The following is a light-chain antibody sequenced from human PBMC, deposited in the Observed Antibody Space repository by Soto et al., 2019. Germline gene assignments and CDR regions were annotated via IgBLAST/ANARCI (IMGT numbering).Light chain of an antibody. CDR2: GAS. J-gene: IGKJ4*01. CDR1: QSVSSY. V-gene: IGKV3-15*01. CDR3: KQYNNWPPT. Sequence: EIVMTQSPATLSVSPGERATLSCRASQSVSSYLAWYQQKPGQAPRLLIYGASTRATGIPARFSGSGSGTEFTLTISSLQSEDFAVYCCKQYNNWPPTFGGGTKVEIK.